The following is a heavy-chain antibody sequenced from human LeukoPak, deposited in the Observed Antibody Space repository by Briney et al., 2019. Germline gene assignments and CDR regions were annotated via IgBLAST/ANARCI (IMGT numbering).Heavy chain of an antibody. D-gene: IGHD7-27*01. Sequence: PGGSLRLSCAASGFTFSNYWMSWVRQAPGKGLEWVANINQDGSEKYDVDSVKGRFTISKDNAKNSLYLQMNSLRAEDTAVYYCARADWGSVDYWGQGTLVTVSS. V-gene: IGHV3-7*01. CDR2: INQDGSEK. CDR1: GFTFSNYW. CDR3: ARADWGSVDY. J-gene: IGHJ4*02.